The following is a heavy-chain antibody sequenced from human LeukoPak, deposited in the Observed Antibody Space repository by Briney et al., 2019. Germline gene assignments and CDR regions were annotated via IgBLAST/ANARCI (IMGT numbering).Heavy chain of an antibody. V-gene: IGHV3-48*01. CDR1: GFTFSTYN. D-gene: IGHD3-10*01. J-gene: IGHJ5*02. Sequence: PGGSLRLSCAASGFTFSTYNMNWVRQAPGKGLEWVSYISSSSSTIYHADSVKGRFTISRDNSKNTLYLQMNSLRAEDTAVYYCAKRGGVIIGSWFDPWGQGTLVTVSS. CDR3: AKRGGVIIGSWFDP. CDR2: ISSSSSTI.